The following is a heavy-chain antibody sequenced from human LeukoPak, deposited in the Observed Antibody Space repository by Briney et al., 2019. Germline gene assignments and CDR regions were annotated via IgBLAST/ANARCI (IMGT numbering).Heavy chain of an antibody. V-gene: IGHV1-69*13. CDR1: GYTFTSYD. CDR3: ARWGAAAGNSGWFDP. CDR2: IIPIFGTA. Sequence: EASVKVSCKASGYTFTSYDINWVRQAPGQGLEWMGGIIPIFGTANYAQKFQGRVTITADESTSTAYMELSSLRSEDTAVYYCARWGAAAGNSGWFDPWGQGTLVTVSS. D-gene: IGHD6-13*01. J-gene: IGHJ5*02.